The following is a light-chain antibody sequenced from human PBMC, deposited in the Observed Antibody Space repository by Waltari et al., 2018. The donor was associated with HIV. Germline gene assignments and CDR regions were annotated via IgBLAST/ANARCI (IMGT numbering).Light chain of an antibody. CDR1: QPNSTD. CDR3: QQYNNWPPLT. Sequence: MTPSPATLSVSPGEKVTLSCSARQPNSTDLAWYQQRPGQSPRLIVFGASIRATDTPARFYGGGSGTDFTLTISSLQSEDFGVYYCQQYNNWPPLTFGGGTRVE. CDR2: GAS. J-gene: IGKJ4*01. V-gene: IGKV3-15*01.